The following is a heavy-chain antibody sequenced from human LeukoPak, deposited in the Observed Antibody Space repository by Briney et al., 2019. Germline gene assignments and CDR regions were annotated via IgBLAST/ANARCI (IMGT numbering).Heavy chain of an antibody. V-gene: IGHV5-51*01. CDR2: IYPGDSET. D-gene: IGHD4-23*01. Sequence: GESLKISCKVSGYTFTTFWIGWVRQMPGQGLQWMGIIYPGDSETIYSPSFQGQVTISADKSISTAYLQWSSLKASDTAMYYCARRVVNNRNWYFDLWGRGTLVTVSS. CDR3: ARRVVNNRNWYFDL. J-gene: IGHJ2*01. CDR1: GYTFTTFW.